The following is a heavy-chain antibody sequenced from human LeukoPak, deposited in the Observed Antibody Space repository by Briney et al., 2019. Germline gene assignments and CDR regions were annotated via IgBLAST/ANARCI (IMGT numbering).Heavy chain of an antibody. J-gene: IGHJ4*02. CDR2: ISYDGSNK. CDR3: ARGAALFDY. Sequence: GGSLRLSCAASGFTFSSYAMRWVRQAPGKGLEWVAVISYDGSNKYYADSVKGRFTISRDNSKNTLYLQMNSLRAEDTAVYYCARGAALFDYWGQGTLVTVSS. CDR1: GFTFSSYA. V-gene: IGHV3-30-3*01.